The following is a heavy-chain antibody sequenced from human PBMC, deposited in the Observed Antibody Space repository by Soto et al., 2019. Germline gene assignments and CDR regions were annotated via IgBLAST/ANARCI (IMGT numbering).Heavy chain of an antibody. D-gene: IGHD3-16*01. V-gene: IGHV3-74*01. CDR3: ARVDTYYDYIWDHDAFDI. CDR1: GFTFSSYW. CDR2: INSDGSST. Sequence: EVRLVESGGGLVQPGGSLRLSCAASGFTFSSYWMHWVRQAPGKGLVWVSRINSDGSSTSYADSVKGRFTISRDNAKNTLYLQMNSLRAEDTAVYYCARVDTYYDYIWDHDAFDIWGQGTMVTVSS. J-gene: IGHJ3*02.